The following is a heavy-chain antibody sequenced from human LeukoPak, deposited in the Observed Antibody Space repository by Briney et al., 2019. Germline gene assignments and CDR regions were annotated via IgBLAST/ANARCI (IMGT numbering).Heavy chain of an antibody. V-gene: IGHV3-21*01. CDR1: GFTFRDYT. CDR2: IRSSSSYI. Sequence: PGGSLRLSCAASGFTFRDYTMNWVRQAPGKGLEWVSSIRSSSSYIYYADSVKGRFTISRDNAKNSLYLQMNSLRAEDTAAYYCARVSYDILTGYSYIDYWGRGTLVTVSS. CDR3: ARVSYDILTGYSYIDY. J-gene: IGHJ4*02. D-gene: IGHD3-9*01.